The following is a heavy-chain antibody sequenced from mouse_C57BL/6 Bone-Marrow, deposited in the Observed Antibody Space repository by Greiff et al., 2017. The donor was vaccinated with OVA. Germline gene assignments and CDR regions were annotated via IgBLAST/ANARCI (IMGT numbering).Heavy chain of an antibody. CDR1: GYSFTDYN. V-gene: IGHV1-39*01. Sequence: EVQLVESGPELVKPGASVKISCKASGYSFTDYNMNWVKQRNGKSLEWIGVINPNYGTTSYNQKFKGKATLTVDQSSSTAYMQLNSLTSEDSSVYYCARGGAWRPYYYAMDYWGQGTSVTVSS. CDR2: INPNYGTT. J-gene: IGHJ4*01. CDR3: ARGGAWRPYYYAMDY.